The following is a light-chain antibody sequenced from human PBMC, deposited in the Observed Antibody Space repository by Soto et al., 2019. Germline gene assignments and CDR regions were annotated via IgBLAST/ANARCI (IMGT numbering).Light chain of an antibody. CDR3: QQYNNWPPIT. Sequence: IVMTQSPYTLSVSPGERATLSCRASQGVSSNLAWYQQKPGQAPRLLIYDTYTRATGTPARFSGSGSGTEFTLTISSLQSEDFAVYYCQQYNNWPPITFGQGARLEIK. V-gene: IGKV3-15*01. J-gene: IGKJ5*01. CDR2: DTY. CDR1: QGVSSN.